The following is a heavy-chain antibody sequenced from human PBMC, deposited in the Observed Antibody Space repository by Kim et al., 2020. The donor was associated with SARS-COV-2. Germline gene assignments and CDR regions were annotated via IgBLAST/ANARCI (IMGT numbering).Heavy chain of an antibody. D-gene: IGHD1-26*01. J-gene: IGHJ3*02. CDR2: ISYDGSNK. CDR1: GFTFSSYA. V-gene: IGHV3-30*04. Sequence: GGSLRLSCAASGFTFSSYAMHWVRQAPGKGLEWVAVISYDGSNKYYADSVKGRFTISRDNSKNTLYLQMNSLRAEDTAVYYCARDPSGSYAFDIWGQGT. CDR3: ARDPSGSYAFDI.